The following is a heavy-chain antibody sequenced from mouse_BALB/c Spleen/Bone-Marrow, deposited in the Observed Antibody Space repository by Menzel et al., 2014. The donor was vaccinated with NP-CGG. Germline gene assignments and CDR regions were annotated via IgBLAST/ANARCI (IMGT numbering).Heavy chain of an antibody. CDR1: GFDFSRYW. Sequence: EVMLVESGGGLAQPGGSLNLSCAASGFDFSRYWLSWARQAPGKGQEWIGEINPGSSTINYTPSLKDKFIISRDNAKNTLCLQMSKVRSEDTALYYCARLAVWGAMDYWGQGTTVTVSS. J-gene: IGHJ4*01. CDR3: ARLAVWGAMDY. D-gene: IGHD2-10*02. CDR2: INPGSSTI. V-gene: IGHV4-2*02.